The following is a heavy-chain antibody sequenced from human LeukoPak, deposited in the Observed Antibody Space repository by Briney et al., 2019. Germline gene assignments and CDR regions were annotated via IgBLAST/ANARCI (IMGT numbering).Heavy chain of an antibody. V-gene: IGHV3-33*01. CDR2: VWYDGSNK. D-gene: IGHD3-10*01. J-gene: IGHJ4*02. Sequence: GGSLRLSCAASGFSFNNYKINWVRQAPGKGLEWVAVVWYDGSNKFYADSVKGRFSISRDNDKNTVSLQMNSLRADDTGVYYCARDYVSFGSGGYPYDYWGQGTLVTVSS. CDR1: GFSFNNYK. CDR3: ARDYVSFGSGGYPYDY.